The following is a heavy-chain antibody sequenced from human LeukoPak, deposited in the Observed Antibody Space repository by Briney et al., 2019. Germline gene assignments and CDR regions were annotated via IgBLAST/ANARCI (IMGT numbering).Heavy chain of an antibody. CDR2: IYSSGST. CDR1: GFTVCSNY. D-gene: IGHD6-19*01. Sequence: GGSLRLSCAAAGFTVCSNYMSWVRQAPGKGLGGVSVIYSSGSTYYADSVKGRFTISRDNSKNTLYLQMKSLRAEDTAVYYCARAHSSGWPNWFDPWGQGTLVTVSS. CDR3: ARAHSSGWPNWFDP. J-gene: IGHJ5*02. V-gene: IGHV3-53*01.